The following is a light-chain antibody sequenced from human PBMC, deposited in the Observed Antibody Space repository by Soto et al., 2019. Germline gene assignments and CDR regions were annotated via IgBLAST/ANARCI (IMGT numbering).Light chain of an antibody. V-gene: IGLV2-14*01. CDR3: SSYTTSSTYV. Sequence: QSVLTQPASVSWSPGQSIAISCTGTSSDVGGYNYVSWYQQHPGKAPKLILCDVSNRPSGVSDRFSGSKSGNTASLTISGLQTEDEADYYCSSYTTSSTYVFGTGTKVTVL. J-gene: IGLJ1*01. CDR1: SSDVGGYNY. CDR2: DVS.